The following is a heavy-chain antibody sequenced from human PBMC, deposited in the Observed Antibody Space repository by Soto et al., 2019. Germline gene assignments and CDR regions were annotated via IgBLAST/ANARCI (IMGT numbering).Heavy chain of an antibody. CDR2: ISYDGSYQ. D-gene: IGHD1-26*01. J-gene: IGHJ4*02. CDR3: AKGGEVGGVLGAH. CDR1: GFAFNKFG. V-gene: IGHV3-30*18. Sequence: QVQLVESGGGVVQPGTSLRLSCEASGFAFNKFGMHWVRQAPGKGLEWVAFISYDGSYQYYADSVQGRLTITRDNSMNTMNMQVNSLRREDTAVYCCAKGGEVGGVLGAHWGQGTLVTVS.